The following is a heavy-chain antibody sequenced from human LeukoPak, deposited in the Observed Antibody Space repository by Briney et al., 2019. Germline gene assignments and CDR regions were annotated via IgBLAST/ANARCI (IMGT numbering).Heavy chain of an antibody. V-gene: IGHV3-49*03. CDR1: GFTFGDYA. CDR3: TRVATDSSGYYSGSAFDI. CDR2: IRSKTFGGTT. D-gene: IGHD3-22*01. Sequence: GGSLRLSCIGSGFTFGDYAMSWFRQAPGKGLEWVSFIRSKTFGGTTEYAASVKGRFTISRDDSKSFAYLQMSSLNTEDTAMYYCTRVATDSSGYYSGSAFDIWGQGTMVTVSS. J-gene: IGHJ3*02.